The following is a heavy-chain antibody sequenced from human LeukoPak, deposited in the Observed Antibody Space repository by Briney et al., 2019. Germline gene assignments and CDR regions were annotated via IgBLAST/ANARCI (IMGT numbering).Heavy chain of an antibody. CDR3: AREPQGRSSKDY. Sequence: SVKVSCKAFGGTFSSYAISWVRQAPGQGLEWMGGIIPIFGTANYAQKFQGRVTITADESTSTAYMELSSLRSEDTAVYYCAREPQGRSSKDYWGQGTLVTVSS. V-gene: IGHV1-69*13. CDR1: GGTFSSYA. CDR2: IIPIFGTA. D-gene: IGHD6-6*01. J-gene: IGHJ4*02.